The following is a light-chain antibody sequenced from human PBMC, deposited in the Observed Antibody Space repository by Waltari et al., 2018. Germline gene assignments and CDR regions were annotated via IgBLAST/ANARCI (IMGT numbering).Light chain of an antibody. CDR1: QDITNY. CDR2: DAS. J-gene: IGKJ5*01. Sequence: CQASQDITNYLNWYQQKPGKAPKVLSYDASNLETGVPSRFNGSGSGTDFTFTISSLQPEDIATYYCQQYDNFPPFTFVQGTRLEIK. V-gene: IGKV1-33*01. CDR3: QQYDNFPPFT.